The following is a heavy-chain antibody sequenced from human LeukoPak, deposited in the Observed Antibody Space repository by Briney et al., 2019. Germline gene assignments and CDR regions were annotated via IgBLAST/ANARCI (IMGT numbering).Heavy chain of an antibody. D-gene: IGHD4/OR15-4a*01. Sequence: GGSLRLSCAASGFTFSSYEMNWVRQAAGKGLEWVSYISSSGSTIYYADSVKGRFTISRDNSKNTLYLQMNSLRAEDTAVYYCASHDYGGVVRSPVDYWGQGTLVTVSS. CDR2: ISSSGSTI. V-gene: IGHV3-48*03. J-gene: IGHJ4*02. CDR3: ASHDYGGVVRSPVDY. CDR1: GFTFSSYE.